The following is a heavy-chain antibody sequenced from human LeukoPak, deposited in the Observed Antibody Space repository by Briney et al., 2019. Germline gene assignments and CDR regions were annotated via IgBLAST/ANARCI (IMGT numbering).Heavy chain of an antibody. J-gene: IGHJ4*02. CDR3: ARWVRSSSAEYYFDY. CDR2: IYYSGST. CDR1: GGSISSYY. Sequence: SETLSLTCTVSGGSISSYYWSWIRQPPGKGLEWIGYIYYSGSTSYNPSLKSRVTISVDTSKNQFSLKLSSVTAADTAVYYCARWVRSSSAEYYFDYWGQGTLVTVSS. V-gene: IGHV4-59*01. D-gene: IGHD6-6*01.